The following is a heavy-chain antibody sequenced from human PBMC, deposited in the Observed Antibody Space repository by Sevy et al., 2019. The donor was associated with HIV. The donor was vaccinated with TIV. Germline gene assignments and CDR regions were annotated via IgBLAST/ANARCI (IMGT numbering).Heavy chain of an antibody. D-gene: IGHD3-10*01. J-gene: IGHJ6*02. Sequence: GGSLRLSCAASGFSFRSYSMXWVRQAPGKGLEWVSYIHSSSSTTYYADSVKGRFIISRDIAKNSLYLQMNSLRDEDTAVYYCARVRDEWGPEGMDVXGQGTTVTVSS. V-gene: IGHV3-48*02. CDR3: ARVRDEWGPEGMDV. CDR1: GFSFRSYS. CDR2: IHSSSSTT.